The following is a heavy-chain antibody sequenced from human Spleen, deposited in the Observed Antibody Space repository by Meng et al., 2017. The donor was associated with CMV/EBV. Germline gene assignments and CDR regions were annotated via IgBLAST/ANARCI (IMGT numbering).Heavy chain of an antibody. V-gene: IGHV1-18*01. Sequence: FTSYGINWVRQAPGQGLEWMGWISTYTGNTKYAQKFQGRVTMTTDTSTTTAYMELRSLRSDDTAVYYCARNSGSYYDYYFYEMDVWGQGTTVTVSS. D-gene: IGHD1-26*01. J-gene: IGHJ6*02. CDR2: ISTYTGNT. CDR3: ARNSGSYYDYYFYEMDV. CDR1: FTSYG.